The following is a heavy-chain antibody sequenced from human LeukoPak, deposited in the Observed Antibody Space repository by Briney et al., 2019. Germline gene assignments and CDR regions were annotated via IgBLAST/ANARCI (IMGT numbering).Heavy chain of an antibody. CDR2: ISSSSNYM. D-gene: IGHD6-13*01. J-gene: IGHJ4*02. CDR3: ARPLDSSNNYFDY. Sequence: GGSLRLSCAASGFTFSRNAMNWVRQAPGKGREWVSFISSSSNYMSYADSVKGRFTISRDNAKNSLYLQMNSLRAEDTAVYYCARPLDSSNNYFDYWGQGTLVTVSA. V-gene: IGHV3-21*01. CDR1: GFTFSRNA.